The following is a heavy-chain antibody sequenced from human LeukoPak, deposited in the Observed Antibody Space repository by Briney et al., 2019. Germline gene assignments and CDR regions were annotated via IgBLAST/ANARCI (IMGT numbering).Heavy chain of an antibody. V-gene: IGHV4-59*02. J-gene: IGHJ5*02. D-gene: IGHD7-27*01. Sequence: SETLSLPCTVSGASVNDYYWSWIRQSPGKGLEWISYIHHSGNSDYNPSLRSRVTTSLDTTKNQFSLNLISVTAADTAVYYCTRGHWGLQSWSQGTLVTVSS. CDR2: IHHSGNS. CDR3: TRGHWGLQS. CDR1: GASVNDYY.